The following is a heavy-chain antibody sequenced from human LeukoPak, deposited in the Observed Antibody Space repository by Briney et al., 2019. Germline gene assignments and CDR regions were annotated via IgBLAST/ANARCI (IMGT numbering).Heavy chain of an antibody. CDR2: ISSTGSSI. Sequence: GGSLRLSCAASGFTFNYYTMSWVRQAPGKGLEWVSSISSTGSSIYYADSVKGRFTISRDNAKNSLYLQMSSLRVEDTAVYYCARDDVAWNDVHWFDPWGQGTLVTVS. D-gene: IGHD1-1*01. V-gene: IGHV3-21*01. J-gene: IGHJ5*02. CDR3: ARDDVAWNDVHWFDP. CDR1: GFTFNYYT.